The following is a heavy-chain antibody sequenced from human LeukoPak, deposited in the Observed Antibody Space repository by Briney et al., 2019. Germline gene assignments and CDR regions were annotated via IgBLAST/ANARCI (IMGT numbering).Heavy chain of an antibody. J-gene: IGHJ6*02. V-gene: IGHV1-8*01. CDR1: GYTFTSYD. D-gene: IGHD4-17*01. CDR3: ARASTTVTPSLWYYYYGMDV. Sequence: ASVKVSCKASGYTFTSYDINWVRQATGQGLEWMGWMNPNSGNTGYAQKFQGRVTMTRNTSISTAYMELSSLRSEDTAVYYCARASTTVTPSLWYYYYGMDVWSQGTTVTVSS. CDR2: MNPNSGNT.